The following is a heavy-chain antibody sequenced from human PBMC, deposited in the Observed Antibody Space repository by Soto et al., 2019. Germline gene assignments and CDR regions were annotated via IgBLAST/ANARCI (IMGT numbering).Heavy chain of an antibody. J-gene: IGHJ4*02. CDR1: GGSISSGGYY. Sequence: SETLSLTCTVSGGSISSGGYYWSWIRQHPGKGLEWIGYIYYSGSTYYNPSLKSRVTISVDTSKNQFSLKLSSVTAADTAVYYCARVVTRGPYDFDYWGQGTLVTVSS. CDR3: ARVVTRGPYDFDY. V-gene: IGHV4-31*03. CDR2: IYYSGST. D-gene: IGHD3-16*02.